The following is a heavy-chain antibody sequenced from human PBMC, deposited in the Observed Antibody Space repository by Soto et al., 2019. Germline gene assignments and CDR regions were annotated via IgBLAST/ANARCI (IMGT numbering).Heavy chain of an antibody. J-gene: IGHJ3*02. D-gene: IGHD2-15*01. Sequence: VQLVESGGGVVQPGRSLRLSCAASGFTFSSYGMHWVRQAPGKGLEWVAVIWYDGSNKYYADSVKGRFTISRDNSKNTLYLQMNSLRAEDTAVYYCARGYCSGGSCYSPPLDIWGQGTMVTVSS. V-gene: IGHV3-33*01. CDR1: GFTFSSYG. CDR3: ARGYCSGGSCYSPPLDI. CDR2: IWYDGSNK.